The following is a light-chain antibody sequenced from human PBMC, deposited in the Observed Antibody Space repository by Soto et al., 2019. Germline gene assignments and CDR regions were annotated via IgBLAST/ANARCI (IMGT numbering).Light chain of an antibody. J-gene: IGKJ5*01. V-gene: IGKV3-20*01. Sequence: EIVLMQSPGTLSLSPGERATLSCRASQSVIGRQLAWYQHKPGQAPRLLMFGASNRATGIPDRFTGSESGTDFTLTISRLEPEDFAVYYCQVYGPSPPITFGQGTRLEIK. CDR1: QSVIGRQ. CDR3: QVYGPSPPIT. CDR2: GAS.